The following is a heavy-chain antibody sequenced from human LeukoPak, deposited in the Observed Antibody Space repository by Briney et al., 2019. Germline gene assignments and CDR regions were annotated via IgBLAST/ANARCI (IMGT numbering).Heavy chain of an antibody. Sequence: ASVKVSCKASGYTFTSYDINWVRQAPGQGLEWVGGMNPNSGNTGYAQKFQGRVTMTRNTSISTAYMELSSLRSEDTAVYYCASTGVGATGGYFDYWGQGTLVTVSS. CDR2: MNPNSGNT. CDR1: GYTFTSYD. V-gene: IGHV1-8*01. CDR3: ASTGVGATGGYFDY. J-gene: IGHJ4*02. D-gene: IGHD1-26*01.